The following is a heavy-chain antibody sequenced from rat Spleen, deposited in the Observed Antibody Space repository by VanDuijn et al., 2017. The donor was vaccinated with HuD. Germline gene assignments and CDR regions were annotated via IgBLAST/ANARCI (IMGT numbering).Heavy chain of an antibody. D-gene: IGHD1-6*01. CDR2: ISYDGRST. Sequence: EVQLVESGGRLVQPGNSLKLSCAASGFTFSDHAMAWVRQFPKKGLEWVATISYDGRSTYYRDSVKGRFTISRDNAKNTPYLQMDSLRSEDTATYFCARLGRVTTGMPFDYWGQGVMVTVSS. CDR3: ARLGRVTTGMPFDY. V-gene: IGHV5-7*01. J-gene: IGHJ2*01. CDR1: GFTFSDHA.